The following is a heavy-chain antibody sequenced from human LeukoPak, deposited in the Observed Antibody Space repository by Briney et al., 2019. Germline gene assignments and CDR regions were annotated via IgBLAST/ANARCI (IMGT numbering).Heavy chain of an antibody. J-gene: IGHJ4*02. D-gene: IGHD4-17*01. CDR1: GFTFSTYW. Sequence: GGSLRLSCAACGFTFSTYWVTWVRQAPGEGLEWVANIKPDGSEQYYVDSVKGRFTISRDNAKNSLYLQMNSLRAEDTAVYYCATYYGDWAYYFDYWGQGTLVTVSS. V-gene: IGHV3-7*01. CDR2: IKPDGSEQ. CDR3: ATYYGDWAYYFDY.